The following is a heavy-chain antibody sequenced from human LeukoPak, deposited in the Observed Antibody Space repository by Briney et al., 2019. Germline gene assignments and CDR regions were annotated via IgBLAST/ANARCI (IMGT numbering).Heavy chain of an antibody. V-gene: IGHV1-46*01. CDR2: INPSGGST. D-gene: IGHD1-26*01. CDR1: GYTFTSYY. Sequence: ASVNVSCKASGYTFTSYYMHWVRQAPGQGLEWMGIINPSGGSTSYAQKFQGRVTMTRDTSTSTVYMELSSLRSEDTAVYYCARATVGATYFDYWGQGTLVTVSS. CDR3: ARATVGATYFDY. J-gene: IGHJ4*02.